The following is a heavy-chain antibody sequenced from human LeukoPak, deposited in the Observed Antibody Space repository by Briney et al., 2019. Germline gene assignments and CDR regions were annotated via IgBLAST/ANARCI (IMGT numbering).Heavy chain of an antibody. CDR2: ISGSGGST. CDR1: GFTFNSYS. D-gene: IGHD1-26*01. V-gene: IGHV3-23*01. CDR3: AKAPGGRFDY. Sequence: PGGSLRLSCAASGFTFNSYSMNWVRQAPGKGLEWVSSISGSGGSTYYADSVKGRSTISRDNSKNTLYLQVNSLRAEDTAVYYCAKAPGGRFDYWGQGTLVTVSS. J-gene: IGHJ4*02.